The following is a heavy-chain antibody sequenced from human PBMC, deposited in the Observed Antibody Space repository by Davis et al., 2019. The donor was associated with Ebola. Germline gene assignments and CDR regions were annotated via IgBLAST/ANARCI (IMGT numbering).Heavy chain of an antibody. V-gene: IGHV3-23*01. D-gene: IGHD3-3*01. J-gene: IGHJ3*02. CDR3: ARAPDYDFWSGLGAFDI. CDR1: GFTFSSYA. CDR2: ISGSGGST. Sequence: PGGSLRLSCAASGFTFSSYAMSWVRQAPGKGLEWVSAISGSGGSTYYADSVKGRFTISRDNAKNSLYLQMNSLRAEDTAVYYCARAPDYDFWSGLGAFDIWGQGTMVTVSS.